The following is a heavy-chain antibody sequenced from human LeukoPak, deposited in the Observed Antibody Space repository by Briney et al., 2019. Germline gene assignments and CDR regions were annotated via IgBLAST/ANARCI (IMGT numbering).Heavy chain of an antibody. CDR1: GFTFDDYA. D-gene: IGHD3-10*01. V-gene: IGHV3-9*03. Sequence: GGSLRLSCAASGFTFDDYAMHWVRQAPGKGLEWVSGITWDSGSVGYADSVKGRFTISRDNAKNTLFLQMNSLRAEDMALYYCVRGGLLHNFEYWGQGTLVTVSS. CDR3: VRGGLLHNFEY. CDR2: ITWDSGSV. J-gene: IGHJ4*02.